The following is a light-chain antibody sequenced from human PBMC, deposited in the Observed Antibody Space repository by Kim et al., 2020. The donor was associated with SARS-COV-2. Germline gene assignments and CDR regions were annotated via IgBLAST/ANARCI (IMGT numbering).Light chain of an antibody. V-gene: IGLV3-1*01. Sequence: VSPGQHASITGSGDKLGNKYACWYQQKPGQSPVLVIYQDTKRPSGIPERFSGSNSGNTATLTISGTQAMDEADYYCQAWDSSTAVFGGGTQLTVL. CDR1: KLGNKY. CDR2: QDT. J-gene: IGLJ2*01. CDR3: QAWDSSTAV.